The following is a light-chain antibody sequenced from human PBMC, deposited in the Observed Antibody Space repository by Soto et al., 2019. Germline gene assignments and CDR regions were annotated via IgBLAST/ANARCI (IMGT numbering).Light chain of an antibody. CDR3: QQYGSSGT. CDR1: QSVTYN. CDR2: GAS. Sequence: TQSPATLSASPGERVTLSCRATQSVTYNLAWYQQKPGQAPRLLIYGASNRATGIPDSFSGSASGTEFTLTISRLEPEDFAVYYCQQYGSSGTFGHGTQVDIK. J-gene: IGKJ1*01. V-gene: IGKV3-20*01.